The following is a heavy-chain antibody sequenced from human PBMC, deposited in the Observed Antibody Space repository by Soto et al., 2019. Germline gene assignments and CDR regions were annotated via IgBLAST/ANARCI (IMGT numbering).Heavy chain of an antibody. Sequence: GESLKISCNGSGYSFSSYWIGWVRQRPGKGLEWMGIIYPGDSDTRYSPSFQGQVIISADKSISTAYLQWSSLKASDTAMYYCARRESSSQEYYYYAIDVWGQGTTVTVSS. J-gene: IGHJ6*02. CDR3: ARRESSSQEYYYYAIDV. CDR1: GYSFSSYW. V-gene: IGHV5-51*01. CDR2: IYPGDSDT. D-gene: IGHD6-13*01.